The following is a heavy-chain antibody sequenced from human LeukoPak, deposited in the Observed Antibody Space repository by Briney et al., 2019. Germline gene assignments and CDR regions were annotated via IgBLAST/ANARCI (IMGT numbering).Heavy chain of an antibody. CDR3: AREAAVVAATFDY. CDR1: GFTFSSYW. V-gene: IGHV3-74*01. Sequence: GGSLRLSCAASGFTFSSYWMHWVRQAPGKGLVWVSNINSHGSCTTYADSVKGRFTISRDNAKNTLYLQMNNLRAEDTAVYYCAREAAVVAATFDYWGQGTLVTVSS. CDR2: INSHGSCT. J-gene: IGHJ4*02. D-gene: IGHD2-15*01.